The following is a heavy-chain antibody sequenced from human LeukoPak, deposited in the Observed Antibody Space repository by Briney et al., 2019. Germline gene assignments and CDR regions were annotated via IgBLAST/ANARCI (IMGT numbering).Heavy chain of an antibody. Sequence: ASVKVSCKASGYTFTSYYMHWVRQAPGQGLEWMGIINPIGGSTTYAQKFQGRVTMTRGTSTSTVYMYLSSLRSDDTAVYYCARRYRVRGGNYFDYWGQGTLVSVSS. V-gene: IGHV1-46*01. CDR3: ARRYRVRGGNYFDY. D-gene: IGHD1-14*01. CDR1: GYTFTSYY. J-gene: IGHJ4*02. CDR2: INPIGGST.